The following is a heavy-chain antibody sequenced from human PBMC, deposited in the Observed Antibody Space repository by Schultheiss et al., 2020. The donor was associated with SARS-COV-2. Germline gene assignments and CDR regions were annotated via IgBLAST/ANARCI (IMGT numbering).Heavy chain of an antibody. D-gene: IGHD2-2*01. Sequence: GGSLRLSCAASGFLFRSYWMSWVRQAPGKGLEWVANIKQDGSEKYYVDSVKGRFTISRDSARNSLYLQMNSLRAEDTAVYYCARGLRSVPAAPSDYWGQGTLVTVSS. V-gene: IGHV3-7*01. CDR2: IKQDGSEK. CDR3: ARGLRSVPAAPSDY. J-gene: IGHJ4*02. CDR1: GFLFRSYW.